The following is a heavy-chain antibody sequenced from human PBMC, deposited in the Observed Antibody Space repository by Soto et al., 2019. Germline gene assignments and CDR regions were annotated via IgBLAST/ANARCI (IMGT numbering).Heavy chain of an antibody. J-gene: IGHJ5*02. CDR2: IYHRGST. CDR1: GGSISSSNW. Sequence: PSETLSLTCAVSGGSISSSNWWSWVRQPPGKGLQWIGEIYHRGSTNSNPSLKSRVTISVDKSKNQFSLKLSYVTAADTVVYYCARGPREDYHGSGSYYKRKNWFDPWGQGTLVTVSS. D-gene: IGHD3-10*01. CDR3: ARGPREDYHGSGSYYKRKNWFDP. V-gene: IGHV4-4*02.